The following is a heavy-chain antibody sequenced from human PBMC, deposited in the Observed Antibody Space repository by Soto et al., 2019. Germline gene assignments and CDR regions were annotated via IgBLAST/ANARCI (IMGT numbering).Heavy chain of an antibody. CDR2: INWNSGSI. D-gene: IGHD6-13*01. Sequence: VQLVESGGGLVQPGRSLRLSCAASGFTFDDDAMHWVRQVPGKGLEWVSGINWNSGSIGYADSVKGRFAISRDNAKNSLHLQMNSLRAADTAFYYCVKDESINWYSGHFRHWGQGTLVTVSS. CDR3: VKDESINWYSGHFRH. V-gene: IGHV3-9*01. J-gene: IGHJ1*01. CDR1: GFTFDDDA.